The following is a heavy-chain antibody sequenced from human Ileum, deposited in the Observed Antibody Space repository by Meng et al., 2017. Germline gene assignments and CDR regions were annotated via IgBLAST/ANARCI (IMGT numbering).Heavy chain of an antibody. J-gene: IGHJ3*02. V-gene: IGHV4-34*01. CDR3: ARGLQGPRLSI. CDR1: GGPFSGYY. Sequence: LQQRRCWLLEPSETLSPTRAGDGGPFSGYYWTCSRHPPEKGLEYIGEINHVGSPYYNPSLNSRLTISVDTSKNQFSLKLTSVTAADTAVYYCARGLQGPRLSIWGQGTMVTVSS. CDR2: INHVGSP.